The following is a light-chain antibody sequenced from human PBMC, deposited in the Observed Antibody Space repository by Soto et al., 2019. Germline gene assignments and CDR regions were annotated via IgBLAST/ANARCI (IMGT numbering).Light chain of an antibody. J-gene: IGKJ1*01. CDR2: GAS. V-gene: IGKV3-15*01. CDR1: QSVSSN. Sequence: EIVMTQSPATLSVSPGERATLSCRASQSVSSNLAWYQQKAGQAPRLLMYGASTRATGIPARFSGSGSGTEFTLTIGSLQSEDFAVYYCQQSYNWPWTFGQGTKVDIK. CDR3: QQSYNWPWT.